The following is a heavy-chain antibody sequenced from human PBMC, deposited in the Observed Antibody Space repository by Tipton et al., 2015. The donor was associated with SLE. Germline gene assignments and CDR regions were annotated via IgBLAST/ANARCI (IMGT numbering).Heavy chain of an antibody. V-gene: IGHV4-61*05. J-gene: IGHJ4*02. CDR1: GASISTSGYC. CDR3: ARQSIVVVPAAFDY. CDR2: VYYSGST. D-gene: IGHD2-2*01. Sequence: LRLSCTVSGASISTSGYCWSWIRQPPGKGLEWIGYVYYSGSTNYNPSLESRVTISVDTSKNQFSLKLTSVTAADTAVYYCARQSIVVVPAAFDYWGQRTLVTVSS.